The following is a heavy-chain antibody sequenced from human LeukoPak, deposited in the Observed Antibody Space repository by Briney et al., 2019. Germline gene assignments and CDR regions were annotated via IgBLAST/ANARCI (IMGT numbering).Heavy chain of an antibody. Sequence: ASVKVSCKASGGTFSSYAISWVRQAPGQGLEWMGGIIPIFGTANYAQKFQGRVTTTADESTSTAYMELSSLRSEDTAVYYCARTLYSSSWSSMYYFDYWGQGTLVTVSS. V-gene: IGHV1-69*13. CDR1: GGTFSSYA. D-gene: IGHD6-13*01. CDR3: ARTLYSSSWSSMYYFDY. J-gene: IGHJ4*02. CDR2: IIPIFGTA.